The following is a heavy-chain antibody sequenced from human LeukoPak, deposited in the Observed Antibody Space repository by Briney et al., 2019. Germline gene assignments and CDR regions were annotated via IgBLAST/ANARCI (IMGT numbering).Heavy chain of an antibody. D-gene: IGHD3-10*01. V-gene: IGHV3-21*01. CDR1: GFTFSSYS. CDR3: ARGGSGSYYHLFDY. Sequence: PGGSLRLSCAASGFTFSSYSMNWVRQAPGKGLEWVSSISSSSSYTYYADSVKGRFTISRDNAKNSLYLQMNSLRAEDTAVYYCARGGSGSYYHLFDYWGQGTLVTVSS. CDR2: ISSSSSYT. J-gene: IGHJ4*02.